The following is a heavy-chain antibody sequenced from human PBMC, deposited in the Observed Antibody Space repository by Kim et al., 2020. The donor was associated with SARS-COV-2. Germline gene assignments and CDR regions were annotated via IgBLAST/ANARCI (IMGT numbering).Heavy chain of an antibody. CDR3: ARRAQKTGYSSGWFDY. Sequence: ASVKVSCKASGYTFTGYFMHWLRQAPGQGLEGMGIINPRGGSTSYAQKFQGRVTMTRDTSTSTVYMELSSLRSEDTAVYYCARRAQKTGYSSGWFDYWGQGTLVTVSS. CDR2: INPRGGST. CDR1: GYTFTGYF. D-gene: IGHD6-19*01. V-gene: IGHV1-46*01. J-gene: IGHJ4*02.